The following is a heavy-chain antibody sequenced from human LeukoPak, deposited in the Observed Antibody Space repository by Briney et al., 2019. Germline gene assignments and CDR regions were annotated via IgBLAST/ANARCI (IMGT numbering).Heavy chain of an antibody. CDR2: IRYDGSNK. Sequence: GGSLRLSCAASGFTFSSYGMHWVRQAPGKGLEWVAFIRYDGSNKYYADSVKGRFTISRDNSKNTLYLQMNSLRAEDTAVYYCEGRLNCGGDCYFGFDPWGQGTLVTVSS. CDR3: EGRLNCGGDCYFGFDP. J-gene: IGHJ5*02. V-gene: IGHV3-30*02. D-gene: IGHD2-21*02. CDR1: GFTFSSYG.